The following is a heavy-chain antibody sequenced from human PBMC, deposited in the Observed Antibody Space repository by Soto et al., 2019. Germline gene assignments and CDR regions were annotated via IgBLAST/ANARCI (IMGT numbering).Heavy chain of an antibody. CDR1: GYTFTDYY. J-gene: IGHJ4*02. Sequence: QVHLVQSGAEVKKPGASVKVSCKASGYTFTDYYLHWVRQAPGQGLEWMGWINPTSGGTHYAQKFEGWVTMTRDTSITTAYMELNRLTSDDTAVYYCARDWGHYYGSGSFPSPHPSDIWGQGTLVTVSS. CDR2: INPTSGGT. V-gene: IGHV1-2*04. D-gene: IGHD3-10*01. CDR3: ARDWGHYYGSGSFPSPHPSDI.